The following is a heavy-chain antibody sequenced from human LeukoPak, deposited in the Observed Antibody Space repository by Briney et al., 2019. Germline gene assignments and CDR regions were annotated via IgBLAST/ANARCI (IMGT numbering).Heavy chain of an antibody. J-gene: IGHJ1*01. CDR1: GYTLTSYY. Sequence: ASVKVSCTASGYTLTSYYMHWVRQAPGQGLEWMGIINPNGGSTSYAQKFQGRVTMTRDTSTSTVYMELSSLRSEDTAVYYCARVGATEYEYFQHWGQGTLVTVSS. CDR3: ARVGATEYEYFQH. CDR2: INPNGGST. D-gene: IGHD1-26*01. V-gene: IGHV1-46*01.